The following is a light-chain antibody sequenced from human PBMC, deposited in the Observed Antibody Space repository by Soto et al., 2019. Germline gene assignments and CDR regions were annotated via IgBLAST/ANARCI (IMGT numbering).Light chain of an antibody. J-gene: IGKJ1*01. CDR1: QTISSW. CDR2: KAS. CDR3: QHYNSYSEA. Sequence: DIQMSQSPSTLSASVGDRVTITCRASQTISSWLAWYQQRPGKAPKLLIYKASSLESGVPSRFSGSGSGTEFTLTISSLQPDDFATYYCQHYNSYSEAFGQATKVDI. V-gene: IGKV1-5*03.